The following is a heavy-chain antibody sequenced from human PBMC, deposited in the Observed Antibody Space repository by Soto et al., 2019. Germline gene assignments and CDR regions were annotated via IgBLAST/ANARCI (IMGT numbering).Heavy chain of an antibody. J-gene: IGHJ4*02. CDR2: IYDSGST. CDR3: ASQATGWYPDY. V-gene: IGHV4-31*03. Sequence: QVELQESGPGLVKHSQTLSLTCTVSGGSISSSGYYWSWVRQHPGKGLEWIGYIYDSGSTYYNPFLKSRVTISIDTSKNQFSLKLTSVTAADTAVYYCASQATGWYPDYWGQGTLVTVSS. D-gene: IGHD6-19*01. CDR1: GGSISSSGYY.